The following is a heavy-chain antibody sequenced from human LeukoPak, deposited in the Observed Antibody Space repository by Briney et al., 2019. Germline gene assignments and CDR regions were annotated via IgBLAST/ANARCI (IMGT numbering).Heavy chain of an antibody. Sequence: SETLSLTCAVSGGSFSGYYWSWIRQPPGKGLEWIGEINHSGSTNYNPSLKSRVTISVDTSKNRFSLKLSSVTAADTAVYYCARGVRWGTNWFDPWGQGTLVTVSS. J-gene: IGHJ5*02. D-gene: IGHD3-16*01. CDR3: ARGVRWGTNWFDP. V-gene: IGHV4-34*01. CDR2: INHSGST. CDR1: GGSFSGYY.